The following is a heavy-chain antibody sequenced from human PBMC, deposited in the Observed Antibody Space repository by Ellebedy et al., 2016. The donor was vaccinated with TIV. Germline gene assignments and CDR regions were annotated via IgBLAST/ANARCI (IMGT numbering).Heavy chain of an antibody. V-gene: IGHV4-34*01. CDR3: ARRAPVTENVLYYYYGMDV. CDR2: INHSGST. Sequence: MPSETLSLTCAVYGGSFSGYSWSWIRQPPGKGLEWIGEINHSGSTNYNPSLKSRVTISVDTSKKQFSLKVSSVTAADTAVYYCARRAPVTENVLYYYYGMDVWGQGTTVTVSS. CDR1: GGSFSGYS. D-gene: IGHD4-17*01. J-gene: IGHJ6*02.